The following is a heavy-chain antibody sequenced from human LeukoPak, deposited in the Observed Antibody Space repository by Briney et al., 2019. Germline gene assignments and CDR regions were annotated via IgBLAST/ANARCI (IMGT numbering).Heavy chain of an antibody. CDR1: GYTFTGYY. V-gene: IGHV1-2*02. Sequence: GASVKVSCKASGYTFTGYYMHWVRQAPGQGLEWMGWINPNSGGTNYAQKFQGRVTMTRDTSISTAYMELSRLRSDDTAVYYCASGGIVVVPAAPNLGYWGQGTLVTVSS. D-gene: IGHD2-2*01. CDR3: ASGGIVVVPAAPNLGY. J-gene: IGHJ4*02. CDR2: INPNSGGT.